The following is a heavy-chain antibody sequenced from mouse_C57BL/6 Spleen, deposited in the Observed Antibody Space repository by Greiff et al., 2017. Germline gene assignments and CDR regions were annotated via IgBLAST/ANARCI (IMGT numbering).Heavy chain of an antibody. J-gene: IGHJ2*01. CDR3: AREQVTSLVVPYFDY. CDR1: GYAFSSSW. CDR2: IYPGDGVT. D-gene: IGHD1-1*01. Sequence: VQLQQSGPELVKPGASVTISCKASGYAFSSSWMNWVKQRPGTGLEWIGRIYPGDGVTTYNRKFKGKATLTADKYSSTAYMQLSSLTSEDSAVYFLAREQVTSLVVPYFDYWGQGTTLTVSS. V-gene: IGHV1-82*01.